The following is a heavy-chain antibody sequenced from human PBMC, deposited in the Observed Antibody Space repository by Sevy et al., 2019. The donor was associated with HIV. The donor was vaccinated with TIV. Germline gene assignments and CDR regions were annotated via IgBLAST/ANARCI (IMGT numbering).Heavy chain of an antibody. CDR1: GFTFDDYA. J-gene: IGHJ6*02. CDR2: ISWNSGSI. Sequence: GGSLRLSCAASGFTFDDYAMHWVRQAPGKGLEWVSGISWNSGSIGYADSVKGRFTISRDNAKNSLYLQMNSLRAEDTALYYWAKDNTGLAVAGTGYYYYGMDVWGQGTTVTVSS. V-gene: IGHV3-9*01. D-gene: IGHD6-19*01. CDR3: AKDNTGLAVAGTGYYYYGMDV.